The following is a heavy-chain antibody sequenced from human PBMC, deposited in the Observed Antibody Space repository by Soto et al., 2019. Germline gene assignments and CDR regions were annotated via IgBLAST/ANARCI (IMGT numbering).Heavy chain of an antibody. CDR1: GGSFSGYY. V-gene: IGHV4-34*01. D-gene: IGHD5-18*01. Sequence: PSETLSLTCAVYGGSFSGYYWSWIRQPPGKGLEWIGEINHSGSTNYNPSLKSRVTISVDTSKNQFSLKLSSVTAADTAVYYCASTRLTTRKYTAMVRSFDYWGQGTLVTVPS. J-gene: IGHJ4*02. CDR3: ASTRLTTRKYTAMVRSFDY. CDR2: INHSGST.